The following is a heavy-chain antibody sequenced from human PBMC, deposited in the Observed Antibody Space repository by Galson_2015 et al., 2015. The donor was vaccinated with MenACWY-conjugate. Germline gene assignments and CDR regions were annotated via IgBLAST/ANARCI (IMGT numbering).Heavy chain of an antibody. D-gene: IGHD1-26*01. CDR1: GYSFTHYW. J-gene: IGHJ6*02. V-gene: IGHV5-51*01. Sequence: QSGAEVKKPGESLTISCTGSGYSFTHYWIGWVRQMPGKGLEWMGLISPGDSNLRYRPPFQGQVTISADKSISAAYLQWYSLKASDTAIYYCARHPSGGRGMDVWGRGTTVTVSS. CDR3: ARHPSGGRGMDV. CDR2: ISPGDSNL.